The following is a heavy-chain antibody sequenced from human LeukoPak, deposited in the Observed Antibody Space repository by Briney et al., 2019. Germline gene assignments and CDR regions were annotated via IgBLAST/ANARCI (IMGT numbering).Heavy chain of an antibody. D-gene: IGHD1-26*01. CDR2: ISAYNGNT. V-gene: IGHV1-18*01. Sequence: ASVKVSCKASGYTFTSYGISWVRQAPGQGLEWMGWISAYNGNTNYAQKLQGRVTMTTDTSTSTAYMELRSLRSDDTAVYYCARDVVGATRTNCFDYWGQGTLVTVSS. CDR3: ARDVVGATRTNCFDY. CDR1: GYTFTSYG. J-gene: IGHJ4*02.